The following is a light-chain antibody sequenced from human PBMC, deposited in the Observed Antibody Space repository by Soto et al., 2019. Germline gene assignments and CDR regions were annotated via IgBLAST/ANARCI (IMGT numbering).Light chain of an antibody. V-gene: IGLV1-44*01. J-gene: IGLJ1*01. Sequence: QPVLTQPPSASGTPGQRVTISCSGSSSNIGSNTVNWYQQLPGTAPKLLIHSNNQRPSGVPDRFSGSKSGTSASLAISGLQSEDEADYYCAAWGDSLNGLYVFGTGTKLTVL. CDR3: AAWGDSLNGLYV. CDR2: SNN. CDR1: SSNIGSNT.